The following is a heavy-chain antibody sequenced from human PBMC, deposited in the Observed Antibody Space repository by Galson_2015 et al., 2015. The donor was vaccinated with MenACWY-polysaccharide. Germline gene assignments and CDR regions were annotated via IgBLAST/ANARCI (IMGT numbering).Heavy chain of an antibody. CDR1: GYKFTSYD. V-gene: IGHV1-8*01. CDR3: ARIIARKYTFADS. Sequence: SVKVSCKASGYKFTSYDINWVRQATGQGLEWMGWMNPNSGNTGYAQKFQGRVTMTSSSVMSTALMELSSLRSEDTAVYYCARIIARKYTFADSWGQGTLVTVSA. CDR2: MNPNSGNT. J-gene: IGHJ4*02. D-gene: IGHD2-21*01.